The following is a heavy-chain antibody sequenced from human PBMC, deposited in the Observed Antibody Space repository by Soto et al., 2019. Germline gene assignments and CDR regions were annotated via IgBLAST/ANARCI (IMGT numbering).Heavy chain of an antibody. D-gene: IGHD2-2*01. CDR2: IYSGGST. CDR1: GFTVSTNY. Sequence: EVQLVESGGGLVQPGGSLRLSCAASGFTVSTNYMTWVRQAPGKGLEWVSVIYSGGSTYYADSVNGRFTIYRDNSKNTLYHQMNSRRAEDTAVYYCARLVVPPDGYYFYYGMDVWGQVTTVTVSS. J-gene: IGHJ6*02. CDR3: ARLVVPPDGYYFYYGMDV. V-gene: IGHV3-66*04.